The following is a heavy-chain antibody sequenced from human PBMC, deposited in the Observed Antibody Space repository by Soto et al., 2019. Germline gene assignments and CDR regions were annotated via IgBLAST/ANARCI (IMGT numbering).Heavy chain of an antibody. CDR2: ISGSGGST. D-gene: IGHD1-1*01. J-gene: IGHJ4*02. Sequence: GGSLRLSCASSGLTFSSYAMSLVRQAPGKGLEWVSAISGSGGSTYYADSVKGRFTISRDNSKNTLYLQMNSLRAEDTAVYYCAKYPGTGTTKFDYWGQGTLVTVSS. V-gene: IGHV3-23*01. CDR1: GLTFSSYA. CDR3: AKYPGTGTTKFDY.